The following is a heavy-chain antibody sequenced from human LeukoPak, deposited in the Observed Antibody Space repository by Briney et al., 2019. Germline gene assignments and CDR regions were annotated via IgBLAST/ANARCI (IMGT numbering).Heavy chain of an antibody. V-gene: IGHV4-59*01. CDR3: VRKVFYFDY. J-gene: IGHJ4*02. CDR2: IYHSGNT. Sequence: PSETLSLTCTVSGGSLSSYYWSWIRQPPGKGLEWIGNIYHSGNTNYSPSLKSRVTISVDTSKNQFSLQLSSVTAADTAVYYCVRKVFYFDYWGQGTLVTVYS. D-gene: IGHD3-10*01. CDR1: GGSLSSYY.